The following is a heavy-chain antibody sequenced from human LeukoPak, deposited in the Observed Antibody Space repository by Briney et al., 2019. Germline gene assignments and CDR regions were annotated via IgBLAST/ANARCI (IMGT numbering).Heavy chain of an antibody. CDR3: ASFFWSGSPPNYNYYMDV. V-gene: IGHV1-8*01. D-gene: IGHD3-3*01. CDR2: MNPNSGNT. Sequence: ASVKVSCKASGYTFTSYDINWVRQATGQGLEWMGWMNPNSGNTGYAQKFQGRVTMTRNTSISTAYMELSSLRSEDTAVYYCASFFWSGSPPNYNYYMDVWGKGTTVTVSS. CDR1: GYTFTSYD. J-gene: IGHJ6*03.